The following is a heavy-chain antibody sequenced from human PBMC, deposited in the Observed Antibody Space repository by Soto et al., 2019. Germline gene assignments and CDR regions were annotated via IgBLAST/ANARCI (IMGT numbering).Heavy chain of an antibody. CDR3: ARGAVAGPFDY. J-gene: IGHJ4*02. CDR2: IIPILGIA. D-gene: IGHD6-19*01. Sequence: QVQLVQSGAEVKKPGSSVKVSCKASGGTFSSYTISWVRQAPGQGLEWMGRIIPILGIANYAQKFQGRVTITADKSTSTAYMELSSLRSEYTALYYCARGAVAGPFDYWGQGTLVTVSS. V-gene: IGHV1-69*02. CDR1: GGTFSSYT.